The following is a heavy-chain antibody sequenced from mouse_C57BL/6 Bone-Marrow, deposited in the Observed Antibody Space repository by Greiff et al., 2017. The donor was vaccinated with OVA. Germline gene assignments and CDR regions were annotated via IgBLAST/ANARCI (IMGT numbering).Heavy chain of an antibody. CDR3: ARGGYFDGNYFDY. Sequence: EVKLVESGGGLVKPGGSLKLSCAASGFTFSSYAMSWVRQTPEKRLEWVATISDGGSYTYYPDNVKGRLTISRDNAKNNLYLQMSHLKSEDTAMYYCARGGYFDGNYFDYWGQGTTLTVSS. D-gene: IGHD1-1*02. CDR2: ISDGGSYT. CDR1: GFTFSSYA. V-gene: IGHV5-4*03. J-gene: IGHJ2*01.